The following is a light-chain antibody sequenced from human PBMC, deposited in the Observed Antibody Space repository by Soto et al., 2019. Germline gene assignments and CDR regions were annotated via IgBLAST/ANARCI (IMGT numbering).Light chain of an antibody. J-gene: IGKJ1*01. CDR3: QQYHSFSRP. CDR1: QSISSW. Sequence: DIQMTQSPSILSASIGDRVTITCRASQSISSWLAWYQQNPGKAPKLLIYDASTLESGVPSRFSGSGSGTEFTLTISSLQPDDFATYYCQQYHSFSRPFGQGPKVDIK. V-gene: IGKV1-5*01. CDR2: DAS.